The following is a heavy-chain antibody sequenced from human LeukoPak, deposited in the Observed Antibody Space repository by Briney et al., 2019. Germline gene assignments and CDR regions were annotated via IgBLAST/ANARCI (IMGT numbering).Heavy chain of an antibody. CDR3: ATGMLATIKLDY. J-gene: IGHJ4*02. D-gene: IGHD5-12*01. V-gene: IGHV4-31*03. Sequence: PSETLSLTCTVSGGSISSGGYYWSWIRQHPGKGLEWIGYIYYSGSTYYNPSLKSRVTISVDTSKNQFSLKLSSVTAADTAVYYCATGMLATIKLDYWGQGTLVTVSS. CDR2: IYYSGST. CDR1: GGSISSGGYY.